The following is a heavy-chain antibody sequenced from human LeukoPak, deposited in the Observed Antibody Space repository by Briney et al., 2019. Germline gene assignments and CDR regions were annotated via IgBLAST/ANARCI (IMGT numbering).Heavy chain of an antibody. D-gene: IGHD4-23*01. V-gene: IGHV4-39*07. J-gene: IGHJ6*03. CDR1: GGSISSSSYY. Sequence: PSETLSLTCTVSGGSISSSSYYWGWIRQPPGKGLEWIGSIYYTGSTYYNPSLKSRVTISVDASKNQFSLKLSSVTAADTAVYYCARGSPDGGYYYYYMDVWGKGTTVTVSS. CDR2: IYYTGST. CDR3: ARGSPDGGYYYYYMDV.